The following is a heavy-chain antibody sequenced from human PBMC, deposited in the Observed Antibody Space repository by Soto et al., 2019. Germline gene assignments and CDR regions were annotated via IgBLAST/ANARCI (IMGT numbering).Heavy chain of an antibody. J-gene: IGHJ3*02. CDR1: GFTFSSYG. CDR2: IWYDGSNK. V-gene: IGHV3-33*01. CDR3: AREDPRSDAFDI. Sequence: GGSLRLSCAASGFTFSSYGMHWVRQAPGKGLEWVAVIWYDGSNKYYADSVKGRFTISRDNSKNTLYLQMNSLRAEDTAVYYCAREDPRSDAFDIWGQGTMVTVSS.